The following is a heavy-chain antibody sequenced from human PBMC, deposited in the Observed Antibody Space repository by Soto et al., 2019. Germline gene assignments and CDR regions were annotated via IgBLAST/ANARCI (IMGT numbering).Heavy chain of an antibody. CDR3: AIAHSYQHYDMDV. V-gene: IGHV1-69*13. D-gene: IGHD2-21*01. J-gene: IGHJ6*02. Sequence: GASVKVSCKASGGTFNDYAFSWVRQAPGQGLEWMGGIIPIFGATNYAQLFQGRLTITADESTRTLYMELGSLRSDDTAVYYCAIAHSYQHYDMDVWGQGTKVTVYS. CDR2: IIPIFGAT. CDR1: GGTFNDYA.